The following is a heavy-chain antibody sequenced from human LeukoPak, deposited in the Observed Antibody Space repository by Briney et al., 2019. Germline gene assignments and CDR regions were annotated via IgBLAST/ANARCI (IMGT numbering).Heavy chain of an antibody. J-gene: IGHJ4*02. Sequence: ASVKVSCKASGYTFTSYDINWVRQATGQGLELMGWMNPNSDNTGYAQKFQGRVTMTTNTSISTAYMELSSLRSEDTAVYYCARGLGSPVGRNYWGQGTLVTVSS. CDR1: GYTFTSYD. CDR2: MNPNSDNT. V-gene: IGHV1-8*01. CDR3: ARGLGSPVGRNY. D-gene: IGHD1-26*01.